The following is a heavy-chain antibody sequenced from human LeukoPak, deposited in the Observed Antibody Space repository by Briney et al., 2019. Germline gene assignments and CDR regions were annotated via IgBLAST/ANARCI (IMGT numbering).Heavy chain of an antibody. CDR1: GGTFSSYA. CDR2: IILIFGTA. Sequence: SVKVSCKASGGTFSSYAISWVRQAPGQGLEWMGGIILIFGTANYAQKFQGRVTITADESTSTAYMELSSLRSEDTAVYYCARDTRLGGSYLGYYGMDVWGQGTTVTVSS. V-gene: IGHV1-69*13. CDR3: ARDTRLGGSYLGYYGMDV. J-gene: IGHJ6*02. D-gene: IGHD1-26*01.